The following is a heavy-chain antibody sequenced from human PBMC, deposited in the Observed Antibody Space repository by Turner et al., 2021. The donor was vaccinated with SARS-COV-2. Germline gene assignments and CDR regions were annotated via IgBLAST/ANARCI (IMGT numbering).Heavy chain of an antibody. J-gene: IGHJ6*02. CDR1: GYTLTELS. V-gene: IGHV1-24*01. CDR3: ATHYDIVNPYYAPRGYSGMDV. D-gene: IGHD3-9*01. CDR2: FDPEDGKT. Sequence: QVQLVQSGAEVTTPGASVKVSCKVSGYTLTELSMHWVRQAPGKGLEWMGGFDPEDGKTIYAQNLQGRVTMTEDTSTDTAYMELRSLRSEDTAVYYCATHYDIVNPYYAPRGYSGMDVWGQGTAVTVSS.